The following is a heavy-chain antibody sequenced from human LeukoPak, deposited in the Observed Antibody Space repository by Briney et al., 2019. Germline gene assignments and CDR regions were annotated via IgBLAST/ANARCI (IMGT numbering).Heavy chain of an antibody. CDR1: GYTFTNYA. CDR3: ARAEVLLSYGHNKHCLDV. D-gene: IGHD3-10*01. Sequence: ASVKVSCKASGYTFTNYAIHWVRQAPGQRLEWMGQINGGLENTKYSQRLQGRVTITRDISATTAYMELSSLRSEDTAVYYCARAEVLLSYGHNKHCLDVWGQGTTVTVSS. J-gene: IGHJ6*02. V-gene: IGHV1-3*01. CDR2: INGGLENT.